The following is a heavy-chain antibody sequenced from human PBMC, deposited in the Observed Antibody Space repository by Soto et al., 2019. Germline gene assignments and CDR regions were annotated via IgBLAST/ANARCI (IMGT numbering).Heavy chain of an antibody. CDR1: GFTFSSYA. D-gene: IGHD3-9*01. V-gene: IGHV3-30-3*01. J-gene: IGHJ4*02. CDR3: ARDYDILTGYFYY. Sequence: QVQLVESGGGVVQPGRSLRLSCAASGFTFSSYAMHWVRQAPGKGLEWVAVIPYDGSNKYYADSVKGRFTISRDNSKNTLYLQMNSLRAEDTDVYYCARDYDILTGYFYYWGQGILVTVSS. CDR2: IPYDGSNK.